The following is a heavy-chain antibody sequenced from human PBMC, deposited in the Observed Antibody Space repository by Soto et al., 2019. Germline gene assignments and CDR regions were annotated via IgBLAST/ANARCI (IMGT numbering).Heavy chain of an antibody. CDR2: IYSDGST. Sequence: EVQLVESGGGLVQPGGSLRLSCAASGFTVSSNYMSWVRQAPGKGLEWVSVIYSDGSTYYADSVKGRFTISRHNSKNVLYLQMNSLRAEDTAVYYCARDPYYDLSGYLASNGMDVWGQWTTVTVSS. V-gene: IGHV3-53*04. D-gene: IGHD3-22*01. CDR3: ARDPYYDLSGYLASNGMDV. J-gene: IGHJ6*02. CDR1: GFTVSSNY.